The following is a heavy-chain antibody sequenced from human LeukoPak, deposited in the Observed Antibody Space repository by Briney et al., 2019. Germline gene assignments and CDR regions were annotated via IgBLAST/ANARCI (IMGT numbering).Heavy chain of an antibody. CDR1: GFTFSTYN. D-gene: IGHD1-26*01. CDR3: ARDVGASAPDAFDI. CDR2: ISSSSNYI. Sequence: GGSLRLSCAASGFTFSTYNMKWLRQAPGKGLEWVSSISSSSNYIYYADSVKGRFTISRDNAKNSLYLQMNSLRAEDTDVYYCARDVGASAPDAFDIWGQGTMVTVSS. J-gene: IGHJ3*02. V-gene: IGHV3-21*01.